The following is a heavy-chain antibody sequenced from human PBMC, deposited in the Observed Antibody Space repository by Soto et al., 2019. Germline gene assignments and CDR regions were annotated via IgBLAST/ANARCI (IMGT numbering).Heavy chain of an antibody. CDR1: GGSISSYY. Sequence: SETLSLTCTVSGGSISSYYWSWIRQPPGKGLEWIGYIYYSGSTNYNPSLKSRVTISVDTSKNQFSLKLSSVTAADTAVYYCATARYTYFDYWGQGTLVTVSS. J-gene: IGHJ4*02. CDR2: IYYSGST. D-gene: IGHD1-1*01. V-gene: IGHV4-59*01. CDR3: ATARYTYFDY.